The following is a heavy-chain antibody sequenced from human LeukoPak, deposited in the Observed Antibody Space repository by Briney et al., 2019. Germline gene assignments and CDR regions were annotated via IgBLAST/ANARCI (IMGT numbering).Heavy chain of an antibody. Sequence: SETLSLTCAVSGGSISNYYWTWIRQPPGKGLEWLGYTYYSGRAKYNPPLKSRVSISLDTSKTEFSLRLSSVTAADTAVYYCARLQSAGTEYYYMDVWGKGTTVTVSS. CDR1: GGSISNYY. J-gene: IGHJ6*03. D-gene: IGHD6-13*01. CDR3: ARLQSAGTEYYYMDV. V-gene: IGHV4-59*08. CDR2: TYYSGRA.